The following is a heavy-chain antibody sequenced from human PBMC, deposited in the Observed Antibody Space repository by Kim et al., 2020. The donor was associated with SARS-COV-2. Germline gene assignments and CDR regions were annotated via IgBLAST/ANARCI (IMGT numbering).Heavy chain of an antibody. V-gene: IGHV1-8*01. Sequence: ASVKVSCKASGYTFTSYDINWVRQATGQGLEWMGWMNPNSGNTGYAQKFQGRVTMTRNTSISTAYMELSSLRSEDTAVYYCARNLKQYYDILTGYWFDPWGQGTLVTVSS. CDR2: MNPNSGNT. J-gene: IGHJ5*02. CDR1: GYTFTSYD. CDR3: ARNLKQYYDILTGYWFDP. D-gene: IGHD3-9*01.